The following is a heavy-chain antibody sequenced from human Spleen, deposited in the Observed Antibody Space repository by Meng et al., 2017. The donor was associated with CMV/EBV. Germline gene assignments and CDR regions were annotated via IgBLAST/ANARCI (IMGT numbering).Heavy chain of an antibody. J-gene: IGHJ4*02. CDR2: LTPVNGSP. CDR1: FTEYY. V-gene: IGHV1-2*04. D-gene: IGHD3-22*01. Sequence: FTEYYIHWVRHDRRERLECRCSLTPVNGSPNYAPHFPPLIPLPPPTSITTVYLELSRLKTDDTAVYYCARRSYDSGGRYGGYYYDYWGQGTLVTVSS. CDR3: ARRSYDSGGRYGGYYYDY.